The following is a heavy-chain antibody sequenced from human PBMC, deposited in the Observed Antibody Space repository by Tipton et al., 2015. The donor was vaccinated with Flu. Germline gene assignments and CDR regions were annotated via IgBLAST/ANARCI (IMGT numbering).Heavy chain of an antibody. CDR2: IYYSGST. D-gene: IGHD1-26*01. J-gene: IGHJ4*02. CDR1: GGSISSDGYY. CDR3: ACRGSCYH. Sequence: TLSLTCTVSGGSISSDGYYWNWIRQHPGKGLEWIGTIYYSGSTYYNPSLKSRVTMSVDTSKNQFSLKLSSVTAADTAVYYCACRGSCYHWGQGTLVTVSS. V-gene: IGHV4-39*07.